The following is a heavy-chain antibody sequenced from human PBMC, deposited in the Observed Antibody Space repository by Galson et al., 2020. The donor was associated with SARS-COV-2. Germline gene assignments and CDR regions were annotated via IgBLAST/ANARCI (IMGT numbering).Heavy chain of an antibody. J-gene: IGHJ4*02. CDR2: INNDGSGT. Sequence: GESLKISCAASGFTFNKYWMHWVRHAPGKGLEWVSRINNDGSGTIYADSVKGRFTISRDNAENTVYLHMNSLRAEDTATYYCAINYQLDSWGQGTLVTVSS. CDR3: AINYQLDS. CDR1: GFTFNKYW. V-gene: IGHV3-74*01. D-gene: IGHD2-2*01.